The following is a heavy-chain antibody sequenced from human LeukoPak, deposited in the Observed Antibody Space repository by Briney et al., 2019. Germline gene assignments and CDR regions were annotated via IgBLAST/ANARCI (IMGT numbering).Heavy chain of an antibody. CDR1: GFTFSNYD. J-gene: IGHJ4*02. CDR3: ARGTALSSPLEY. CDR2: LNPKSGDT. Sequence: RASVKVSCKASGFTFSNYDINWVRQAPGQGLEWMGWLNPKSGDTGYAQKFQGRVAMTRNTSITTAYMEVSSLTSEDTAVYYCARGTALSSPLEYWGQGTLVTVS. V-gene: IGHV1-8*01. D-gene: IGHD2-21*02.